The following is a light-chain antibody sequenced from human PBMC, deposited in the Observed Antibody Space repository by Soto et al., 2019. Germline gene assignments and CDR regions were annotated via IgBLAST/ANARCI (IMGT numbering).Light chain of an antibody. Sequence: QSVLTQPPSVSAAPGQTVTISCSGSGSNIGNNYVSWYQQFPGTAPQLLIYDNNKRPSGIPDRFSGSQSGTSATLGITGLQTGDEADYYCGTWDSSLSAWVFGGGTKLTVL. CDR3: GTWDSSLSAWV. V-gene: IGLV1-51*01. CDR1: GSNIGNNY. CDR2: DNN. J-gene: IGLJ3*02.